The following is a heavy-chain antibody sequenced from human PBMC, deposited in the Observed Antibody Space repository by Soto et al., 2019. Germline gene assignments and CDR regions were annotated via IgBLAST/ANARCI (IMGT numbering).Heavy chain of an antibody. CDR1: GFTFSSYS. CDR3: ARDIFKNSGYESSAFDI. Sequence: GGSLILSCAASGFTFSSYSMNWVRQAPGKGLEWVSSISSSSSYIYYADSVKGRFTIPRDNAKNSLYLQMNSLRAEDTAVYYCARDIFKNSGYESSAFDIWGQGTMVTVSS. V-gene: IGHV3-21*01. J-gene: IGHJ3*02. CDR2: ISSSSSYI. D-gene: IGHD5-12*01.